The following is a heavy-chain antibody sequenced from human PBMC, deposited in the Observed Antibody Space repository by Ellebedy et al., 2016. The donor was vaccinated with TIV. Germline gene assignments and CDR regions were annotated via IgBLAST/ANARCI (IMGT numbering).Heavy chain of an antibody. V-gene: IGHV4-39*07. J-gene: IGHJ4*02. CDR1: GDSISSSRSY. Sequence: SETLSLTCAVSGDSISSSRSYWGWIRQPPGKGLEWIGSIHLSGNTYYSASLMSRVTISVDTSKNQLSLRLTSVTAADTAVYYCARDTSGGIDYWGQGTLVTVSS. CDR2: IHLSGNT. CDR3: ARDTSGGIDY. D-gene: IGHD2-15*01.